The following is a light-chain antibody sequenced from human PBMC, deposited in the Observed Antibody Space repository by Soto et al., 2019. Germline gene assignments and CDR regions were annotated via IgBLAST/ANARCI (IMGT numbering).Light chain of an antibody. CDR1: QSVSTS. V-gene: IGKV3-11*01. J-gene: IGKJ4*01. CDR2: DAS. Sequence: EIVLTQSPATLSLSPGERATLSCRASQSVSTSLAWYRQKPGQAPRLLIYDASKRATGISARFSGSGSGTDFTLTISSLEPEDFAVYYCQQRSNWPLLSFGGGTKVEIK. CDR3: QQRSNWPLLS.